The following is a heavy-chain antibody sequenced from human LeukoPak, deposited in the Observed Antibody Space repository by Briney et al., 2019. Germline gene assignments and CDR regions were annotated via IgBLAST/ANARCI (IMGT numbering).Heavy chain of an antibody. D-gene: IGHD3-22*01. J-gene: IGHJ4*02. CDR3: ARIAGRDSSGYYYGSFDY. Sequence: ASVKVSCKASGYTFTSYGISWVRQAPGQGLEWMGWISAYNGNTNYAQKLQGRVTMTTDTSTSTAYMELRSLRSEDTAVYYCARIAGRDSSGYYYGSFDYWGQGTLVTVSS. V-gene: IGHV1-18*01. CDR1: GYTFTSYG. CDR2: ISAYNGNT.